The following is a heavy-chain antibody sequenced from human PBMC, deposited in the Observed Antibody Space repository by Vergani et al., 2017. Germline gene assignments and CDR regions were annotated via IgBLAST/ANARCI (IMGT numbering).Heavy chain of an antibody. V-gene: IGHV1-69*01. D-gene: IGHD6-19*01. CDR2: IIPIFGTA. CDR1: GGTFSSYA. J-gene: IGHJ4*02. CDR3: ARGGRPGIAVAERGY. Sequence: QVQLVQSGAEVKKPGSSVKVSCKASGGTFSSYAISWVRQAPGQGLEWMEVIIPIFGTANYAQKFPGRVTITADESTSTAYMELSSLRAEDTAVYYCARGGRPGIAVAERGYWGQGTLVTVSS.